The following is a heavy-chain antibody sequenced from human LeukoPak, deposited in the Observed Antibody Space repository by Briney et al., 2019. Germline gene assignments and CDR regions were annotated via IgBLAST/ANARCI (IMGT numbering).Heavy chain of an antibody. CDR3: ARGVNLYCFDN. CDR1: GYSFSNYW. Sequence: GESLEISCKGSGYSFSNYWIGWVRQMPGKGLEWMGIIYPGDSDTRYSPSFQGQVTISADKSISTAYLQWSSLKASDTAMFYCARGVNLYCFDNWGQGTLVTVSS. V-gene: IGHV5-51*01. CDR2: IYPGDSDT. D-gene: IGHD1-7*01. J-gene: IGHJ4*02.